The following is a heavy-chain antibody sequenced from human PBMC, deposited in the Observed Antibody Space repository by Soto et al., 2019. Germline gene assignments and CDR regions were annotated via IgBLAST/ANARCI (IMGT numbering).Heavy chain of an antibody. J-gene: IGHJ6*02. V-gene: IGHV3-9*01. CDR2: ISWNSGSI. D-gene: IGHD4-4*01. CDR1: GFSFDDYA. Sequence: EVQLVESGGGLVQPGRSLRLSCAASGFSFDDYAMHWVRQAPGKGLEWVSGISWNSGSIGYADSVKGRFTISRDNAKNSLYLQMNGLRAEDTALYYCAKSPYSNYAYGVDVWGQGTTVTVSS. CDR3: AKSPYSNYAYGVDV.